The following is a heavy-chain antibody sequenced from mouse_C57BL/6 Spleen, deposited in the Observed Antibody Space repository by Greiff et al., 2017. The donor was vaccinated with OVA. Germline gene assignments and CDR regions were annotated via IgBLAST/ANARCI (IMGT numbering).Heavy chain of an antibody. CDR2: IDPSDSYT. CDR1: GYTFTSYW. V-gene: IGHV1-50*01. Sequence: QVQLQQPGAELVKPGASVKLSCKASGYTFTSYWMQWVKQRPGQGLEWMGMIDPSDSYTNYNQKFKGKATLAVDTSSSTAYMQLSSLAAEDSAVYYCAIWSTDYWGQGTTLTVSS. D-gene: IGHD1-1*02. CDR3: AIWSTDY. J-gene: IGHJ2*01.